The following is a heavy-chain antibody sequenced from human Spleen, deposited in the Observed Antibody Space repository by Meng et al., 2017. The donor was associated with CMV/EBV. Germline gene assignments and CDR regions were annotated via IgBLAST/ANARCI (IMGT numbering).Heavy chain of an antibody. D-gene: IGHD2-21*01. J-gene: IGHJ5*02. CDR3: FMGHYSGA. CDR2: ISSSSSYI. Sequence: GGSLRLSCAASGFTFSSYSMNWVRQAPGKGLEWVSSISSSSSYIYYADSMKGRFTISRDNAGNTVYLEMNSLRDDDTAIYFCFMGHYSGAWGQGTPVTVSS. CDR1: GFTFSSYS. V-gene: IGHV3-21*06.